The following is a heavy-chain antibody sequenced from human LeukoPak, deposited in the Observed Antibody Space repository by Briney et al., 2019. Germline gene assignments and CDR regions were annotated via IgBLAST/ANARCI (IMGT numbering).Heavy chain of an antibody. Sequence: ASVKASCKASGYTFTSYGISWVRQAPGQGLEWMGGIIPIFGTANYAQKFQGRVTITADESTSTAYMELSSLRSEDTAVYDCARGAARVEFGFDYWGQGTLVTVSS. CDR1: GYTFTSYG. CDR2: IIPIFGTA. CDR3: ARGAARVEFGFDY. D-gene: IGHD3-10*01. J-gene: IGHJ4*02. V-gene: IGHV1-69*13.